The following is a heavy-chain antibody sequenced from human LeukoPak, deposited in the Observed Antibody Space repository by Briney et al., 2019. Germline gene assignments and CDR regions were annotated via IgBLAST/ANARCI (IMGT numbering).Heavy chain of an antibody. Sequence: GASVKVSCKASGYTLTNYGIHWVRQAPGQGLEWMGWISTYNGNTNYAQKYQDRLTMTTDTSTNTAYMELRSLRSDDTAVYYCAKSIVVVIAATSGFDPWGQGTLVIVSS. CDR3: AKSIVVVIAATSGFDP. J-gene: IGHJ5*02. D-gene: IGHD2-15*01. V-gene: IGHV1-18*01. CDR1: GYTLTNYG. CDR2: ISTYNGNT.